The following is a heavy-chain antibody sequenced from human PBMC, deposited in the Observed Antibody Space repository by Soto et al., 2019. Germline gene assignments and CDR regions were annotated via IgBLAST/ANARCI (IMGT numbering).Heavy chain of an antibody. CDR3: ARLDIVVVPAAPHFDY. CDR1: GGSISSGGYY. J-gene: IGHJ4*02. D-gene: IGHD2-2*03. CDR2: IYYSGST. V-gene: IGHV4-31*03. Sequence: TLSLTCTVSGGSISSGGYYWSWIRQHPGKGLEWIGYIYYSGSTYYNPSLKSRVTISVDTSKNQFSLKLSSVTAADTAVYYCARLDIVVVPAAPHFDYWGQGTLVTVSS.